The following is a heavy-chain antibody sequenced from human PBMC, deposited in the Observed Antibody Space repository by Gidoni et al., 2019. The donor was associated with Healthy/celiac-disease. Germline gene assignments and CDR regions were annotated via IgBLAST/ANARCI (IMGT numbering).Heavy chain of an antibody. CDR3: ARGLSIAAAGTRGYYYYMDV. J-gene: IGHJ6*03. V-gene: IGHV5-10-1*03. Sequence: EVQLVQSGAEVKKPGESLRISCKGSGYRFTSYWLRRVRQMPGKGLEWMGRIDPSDSYTNYSPSFQGHVTISADKSISTAYLQWSSLKASDTAMYYCARGLSIAAAGTRGYYYYMDVWGKGTTVTVSS. CDR2: IDPSDSYT. D-gene: IGHD6-13*01. CDR1: GYRFTSYW.